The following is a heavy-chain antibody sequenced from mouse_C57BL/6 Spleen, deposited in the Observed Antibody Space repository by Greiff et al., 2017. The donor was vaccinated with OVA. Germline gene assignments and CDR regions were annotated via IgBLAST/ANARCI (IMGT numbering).Heavy chain of an antibody. CDR3: ARSGGSNTYYDMDY. Sequence: QVQLQQPGAELVKPGASVKMSCKASGYTFTSYWITWVKQRPGQGLEWIGDIYPGSGSTNYNEKFKSKATLTVDTSSSTAYMQLSSLTSEDSAVYYCARSGGSNTYYDMDYWGQGTSVTVSS. CDR1: GYTFTSYW. CDR2: IYPGSGST. D-gene: IGHD1-1*01. J-gene: IGHJ4*01. V-gene: IGHV1-55*01.